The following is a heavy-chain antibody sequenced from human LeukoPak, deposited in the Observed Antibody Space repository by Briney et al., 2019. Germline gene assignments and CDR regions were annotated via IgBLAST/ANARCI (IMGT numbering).Heavy chain of an antibody. J-gene: IGHJ4*02. CDR2: ISGGGST. D-gene: IGHD1-26*01. Sequence: QPGGSLRLSCAASGFTFTSYSMNWVRQAPGKGLEWVSTISGGGSTYYADSVKGRFTISRDNSKNTLYLQVNSPRAEDTAVYYCAKGGKWDVTPFDYWGQGTLVTVSS. V-gene: IGHV3-23*01. CDR3: AKGGKWDVTPFDY. CDR1: GFTFTSYS.